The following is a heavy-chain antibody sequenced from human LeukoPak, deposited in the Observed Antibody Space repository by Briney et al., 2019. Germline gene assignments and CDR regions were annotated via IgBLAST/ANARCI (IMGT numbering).Heavy chain of an antibody. D-gene: IGHD3-22*01. V-gene: IGHV4-39*07. CDR3: ARDLHYDSSTSTMSDY. Sequence: PSETLSLTCTVSGGSISSSSYYWGGLRQPPGKGVEGIGSIYYSESTYYNPPLKTRVTITADTSKKQFSLKRSSVTAAETAVYYCARDLHYDSSTSTMSDYWGLGTLVTVSS. CDR1: GGSISSSSYY. J-gene: IGHJ4*02. CDR2: IYYSEST.